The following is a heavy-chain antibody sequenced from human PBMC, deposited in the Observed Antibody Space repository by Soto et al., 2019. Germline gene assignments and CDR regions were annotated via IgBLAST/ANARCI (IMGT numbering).Heavy chain of an antibody. J-gene: IGHJ4*02. Sequence: QVQLVQSGAEVKKPGASVKVSCKASGYTFTSYGITWVRQAPGQGLAWMGWISAYNGNTNYAQKLQGRVTMTTDTSTSTAYMELRSLRSDDTAVYYCARDPALYSSGVTVDYWGQGTLVTVSS. CDR1: GYTFTSYG. CDR2: ISAYNGNT. CDR3: ARDPALYSSGVTVDY. D-gene: IGHD6-19*01. V-gene: IGHV1-18*01.